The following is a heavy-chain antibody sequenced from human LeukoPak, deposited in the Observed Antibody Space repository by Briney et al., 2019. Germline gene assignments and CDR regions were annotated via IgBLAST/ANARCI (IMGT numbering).Heavy chain of an antibody. J-gene: IGHJ4*02. V-gene: IGHV3-64*01. Sequence: PGGSLRLSCAASGFTFSSYAMHWVRQTPGKGLEYVSAISTNGGDTYYANSVKGRFTISRDNSKNTLYLQMGSLRAEDMAVYFCARYCNGVTCYSGYDYWGQGTLVTVSS. CDR1: GFTFSSYA. CDR3: ARYCNGVTCYSGYDY. CDR2: ISTNGGDT. D-gene: IGHD2-15*01.